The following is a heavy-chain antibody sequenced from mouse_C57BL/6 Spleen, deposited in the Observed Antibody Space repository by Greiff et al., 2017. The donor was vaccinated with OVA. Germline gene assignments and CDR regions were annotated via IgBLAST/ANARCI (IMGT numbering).Heavy chain of an antibody. D-gene: IGHD2-2*01. V-gene: IGHV1-81*01. CDR1: GYTFTSYG. CDR3: AREGLWLRRADY. CDR2: IYPRSGNT. Sequence: QVQLQQSGAELARPGASVKLSCKASGYTFTSYGISWVKQRPGQGLEWIGEIYPRSGNTYYNEKFKGKATLTADKSSSTAYMELRSLTSEDSAVYFCAREGLWLRRADYWGQGTTLTVSS. J-gene: IGHJ2*01.